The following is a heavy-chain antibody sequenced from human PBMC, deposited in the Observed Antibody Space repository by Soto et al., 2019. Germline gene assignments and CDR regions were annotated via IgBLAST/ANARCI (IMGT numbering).Heavy chain of an antibody. D-gene: IGHD3-10*01. Sequence: ASVKVSCKASDYTFTSYGISWVRQAPGQGLEWMGWISAYSGNTNYAQKLQGRVTMTTDTSTSTAYMELRSLRSDDTAVYYCARAPYYYGSGSYYQVDYWGQGTLVTVSS. V-gene: IGHV1-18*04. CDR3: ARAPYYYGSGSYYQVDY. CDR2: ISAYSGNT. CDR1: DYTFTSYG. J-gene: IGHJ4*02.